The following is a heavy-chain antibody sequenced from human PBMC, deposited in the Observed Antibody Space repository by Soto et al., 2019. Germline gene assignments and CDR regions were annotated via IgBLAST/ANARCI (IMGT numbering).Heavy chain of an antibody. CDR1: GFTFSSYA. Sequence: EVQLLESGGGLVQPGGSLRLSCAASGFTFSSYAMSWVRQAPGKGLEWVSAISGSGGSTYYADSVKGRFTISRDNSKNTLYLPMNTLSAEDTAVYYCSYTTTPFHSCGHLPLVTVSS. CDR3: SYTTTPFHS. V-gene: IGHV3-23*01. D-gene: IGHD2-2*02. J-gene: IGHJ5*01. CDR2: ISGSGGST.